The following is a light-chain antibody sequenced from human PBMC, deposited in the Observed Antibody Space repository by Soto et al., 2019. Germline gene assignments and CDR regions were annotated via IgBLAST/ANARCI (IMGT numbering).Light chain of an antibody. CDR2: KAS. CDR1: QSISSW. J-gene: IGKJ1*01. V-gene: IGKV1-5*03. Sequence: DIQMTQSPSSLSASVGDRVTITCRASQSISSWLAWYQQKPGKAPKVLIYKASILETGVPSRFSGSGSGTEFTLTISSLQPDDFATYYCQHYNSYSEAFGKGTKVDIK. CDR3: QHYNSYSEA.